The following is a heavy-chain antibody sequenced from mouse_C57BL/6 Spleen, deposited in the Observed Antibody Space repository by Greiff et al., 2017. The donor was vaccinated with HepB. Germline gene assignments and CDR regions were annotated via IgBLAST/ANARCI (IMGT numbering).Heavy chain of an antibody. CDR3: ARWADYYGSSSWFAY. Sequence: QVQLQQSGAELVKPGASVKISCKASGYAFSSYWMNWVKQRPGKGLEWIGQIYPGDGDTNYNGKFKGKATLTADKSSSTAYMQLSSLTSEDSAVYFCARWADYYGSSSWFAYWGQGTLVTVSA. D-gene: IGHD1-1*01. V-gene: IGHV1-80*01. J-gene: IGHJ3*01. CDR1: GYAFSSYW. CDR2: IYPGDGDT.